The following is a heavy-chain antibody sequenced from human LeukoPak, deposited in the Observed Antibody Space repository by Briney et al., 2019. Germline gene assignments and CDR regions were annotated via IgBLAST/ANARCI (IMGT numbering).Heavy chain of an antibody. D-gene: IGHD4-17*01. CDR3: ARSDYGDSAIDS. V-gene: IGHV3-21*01. CDR2: ISSSSSYI. Sequence: PGGSLRLSCAASGFSFSTYNMSWVRQAPGKGLEWVSSISSSSSYIYYADSVKGRFTISRDNAKNSVYLQMNSLGAEDTAVYYCARSDYGDSAIDSWGQGTLVTVSS. CDR1: GFSFSTYN. J-gene: IGHJ4*02.